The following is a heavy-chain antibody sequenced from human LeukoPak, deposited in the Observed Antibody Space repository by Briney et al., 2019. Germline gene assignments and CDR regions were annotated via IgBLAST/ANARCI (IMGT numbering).Heavy chain of an antibody. CDR2: IYTSGSI. D-gene: IGHD6-13*01. J-gene: IGHJ1*01. CDR3: ARHWYLAYFQH. V-gene: IGHV4-4*09. Sequence: PSETLSLTCTVSGGSISSDYWNWIRQPPGKGLEWIGYIYTSGSINYNPSLKSRVTISVDTSKNQFSLKLSSVTAADTAVYYCARHWYLAYFQHWGQGTLVTVSS. CDR1: GGSISSDY.